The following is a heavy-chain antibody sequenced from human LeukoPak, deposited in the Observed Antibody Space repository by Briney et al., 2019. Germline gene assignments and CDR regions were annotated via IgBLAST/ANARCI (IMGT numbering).Heavy chain of an antibody. CDR2: IYYSGSP. CDR1: GGSISSSSYY. J-gene: IGHJ4*02. CDR3: ATWRTAKTGFDY. V-gene: IGHV4-39*01. Sequence: SGTLSLTCTVSGGSISSSSYYWGWIRQPPGKGLECIGSIYYSGSPYYNPSPKSRVTISVDTSKNQFSLRLSSVTAADTAVYYCATWRTAKTGFDYWGQGTLVTVSS. D-gene: IGHD1-1*01.